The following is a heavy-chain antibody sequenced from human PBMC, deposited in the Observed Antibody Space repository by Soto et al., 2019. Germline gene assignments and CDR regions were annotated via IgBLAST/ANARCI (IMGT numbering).Heavy chain of an antibody. Sequence: QVQLVQSGTEVKKPGASVKVSCKASGYTYSNYGISWVRQAPGQGLEWMGGISDFEAGANYGQKFQGKVTLTIDTAPAKAYMELRRLTSDDTAVYSFVTEYDMWGEDCFDPWGQGTLVIVSS. D-gene: IGHD3-9*01. CDR3: VTEYDMWGEDCFDP. CDR1: GYTYSNYG. J-gene: IGHJ5*02. CDR2: ISDFEAGA. V-gene: IGHV1-18*01.